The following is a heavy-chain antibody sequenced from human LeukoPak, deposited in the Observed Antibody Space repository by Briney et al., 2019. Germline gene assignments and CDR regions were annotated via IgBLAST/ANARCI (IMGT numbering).Heavy chain of an antibody. V-gene: IGHV4-4*02. CDR3: AREGGPFRPLDY. Sequence: SGTLSLTCGVSGGSISSTNWWTWVRQPPGKGLEWIGEINVLGNTNYNPSLEGRVTISIDKSENHVSLQLTSVTAADTAGYYCAREGGPFRPLDYSGQGTLVTVSS. CDR1: GGSISSTNW. CDR2: INVLGNT. D-gene: IGHD2/OR15-2a*01. J-gene: IGHJ4*02.